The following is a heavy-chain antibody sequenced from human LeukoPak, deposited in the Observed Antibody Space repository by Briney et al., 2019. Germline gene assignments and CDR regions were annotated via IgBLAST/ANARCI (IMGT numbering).Heavy chain of an antibody. Sequence: PSETLSLTCTVSGDSINNYYWSWIRQPPGKGLEYIGYIYYSVSTNYNPSLKSRVTMSVDTSKNQFSLKLSSVTVADTAVYYCARPYYYGSGNYYNWYLDLWGRGTLVTVSS. CDR2: IYYSVST. J-gene: IGHJ2*01. CDR1: GDSINNYY. V-gene: IGHV4-59*01. CDR3: ARPYYYGSGNYYNWYLDL. D-gene: IGHD3-10*01.